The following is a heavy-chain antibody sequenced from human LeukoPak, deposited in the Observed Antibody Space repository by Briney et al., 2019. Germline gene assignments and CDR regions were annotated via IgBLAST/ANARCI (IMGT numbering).Heavy chain of an antibody. CDR1: GFTFSSYG. CDR2: IRYDGSNK. V-gene: IGHV3-30*02. J-gene: IGHJ4*02. Sequence: GGSLRLSCAASGFTFSSYGMHWVRQGPGKALEWVAFIRYDGSNKYYADSVKGRFTISRDNSKNTLYLQMNSLRAEDTAVYYCAKVEMSTSPGGIDYWGQGTLVTVSS. D-gene: IGHD5-24*01. CDR3: AKVEMSTSPGGIDY.